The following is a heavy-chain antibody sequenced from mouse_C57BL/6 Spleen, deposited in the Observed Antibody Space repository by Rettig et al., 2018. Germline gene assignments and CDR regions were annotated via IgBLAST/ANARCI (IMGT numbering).Heavy chain of an antibody. CDR3: ARLDAMDY. J-gene: IGHJ4*01. CDR2: ISNGGGST. V-gene: IGHV5-12*01. Sequence: SCAASGFTFSDFYMYWVRQTPEKRLEWVAYISNGGGSTYYPDTVKGRFTISRDNAKNTLYLQMSRLKSEDTAMYYCARLDAMDYWGQGTSVTVSS. CDR1: GFTFSDFY.